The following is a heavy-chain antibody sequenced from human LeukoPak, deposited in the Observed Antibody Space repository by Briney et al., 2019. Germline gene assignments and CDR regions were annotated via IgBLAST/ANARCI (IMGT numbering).Heavy chain of an antibody. Sequence: GGSLRLSCAASGFTFNAYAMTWVRQAPGQGLEWVSYITGTGTTKYYADSVRGRFTIYRDNAKNSVYLEMNSLRAEDTAVYYCAREYCSSTSCYLDPWGQGTLVTVSS. J-gene: IGHJ5*02. V-gene: IGHV3-48*04. CDR1: GFTFNAYA. CDR3: AREYCSSTSCYLDP. D-gene: IGHD2-2*01. CDR2: ITGTGTTK.